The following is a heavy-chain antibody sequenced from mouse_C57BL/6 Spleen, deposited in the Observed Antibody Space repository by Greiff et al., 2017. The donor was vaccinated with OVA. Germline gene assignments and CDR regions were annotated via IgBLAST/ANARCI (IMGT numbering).Heavy chain of an antibody. CDR1: GFSFNTYA. Sequence: EVQRVESGGGLVQPKGSLKLSCAASGFSFNTYAMNWVRQAPGKGLEWVARIRSKSNNYATYYADSVKDRFTISRDDSESMLYLQMNNLKTEDTAMYYCVRHDGSSSGFAYWGQGTLVTVSA. J-gene: IGHJ3*01. D-gene: IGHD1-1*01. CDR2: IRSKSNNYAT. V-gene: IGHV10-1*01. CDR3: VRHDGSSSGFAY.